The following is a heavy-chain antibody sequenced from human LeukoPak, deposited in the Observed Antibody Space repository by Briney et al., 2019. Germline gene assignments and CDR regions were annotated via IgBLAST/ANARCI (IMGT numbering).Heavy chain of an antibody. Sequence: PSETLSLTCTVSGGSISSGSHYWRWTRQPAGKGVELIARIYHSGRTNYNHSLKSRVTISVDTSKNQFSLKLSSVTAADTAVYHCARVSSRDSRFDRWGQGTLVTASS. D-gene: IGHD5-24*01. V-gene: IGHV4-61*02. CDR1: GGSISSGSHY. CDR3: ARVSSRDSRFDR. J-gene: IGHJ5*02. CDR2: IYHSGRT.